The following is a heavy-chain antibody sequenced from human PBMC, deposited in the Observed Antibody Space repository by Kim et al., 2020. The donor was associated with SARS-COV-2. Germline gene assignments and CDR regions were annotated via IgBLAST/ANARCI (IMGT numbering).Heavy chain of an antibody. CDR1: GFPFADAW. Sequence: GGSLRLSCTTSGFPFADAWLGWVRQAPGKGLEWVGRIKTKRYGETTDYAAPVKGRFTISRDDSKNMLFLQMNSLKTDDTGTYFCNEDLVTKGYSNYYYY. CDR2: IKTKRYGETT. CDR3: NEDLVTKGYSNYYYY. J-gene: IGHJ6*03. D-gene: IGHD2-15*01. V-gene: IGHV3-15*01.